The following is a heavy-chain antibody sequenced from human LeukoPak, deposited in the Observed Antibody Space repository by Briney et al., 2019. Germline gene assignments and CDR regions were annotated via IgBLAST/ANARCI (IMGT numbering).Heavy chain of an antibody. Sequence: SETLSLTCTVSGGSISSSSYYWGWIRQPPGKGLEWIGCIYYSGSTYYNPFLKSRVTISVDTSKNHFSLKLNSVTAADTAVYYCARRPNYYCDYWGQGTLVTVSS. J-gene: IGHJ4*02. D-gene: IGHD2-8*01. CDR2: IYYSGST. CDR1: GGSISSSSYY. CDR3: ARRPNYYCDY. V-gene: IGHV4-39*02.